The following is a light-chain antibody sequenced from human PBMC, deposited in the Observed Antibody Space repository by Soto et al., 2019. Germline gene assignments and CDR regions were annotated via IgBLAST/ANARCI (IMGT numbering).Light chain of an antibody. CDR1: QTVGSSF. CDR3: QQLAT. V-gene: IGKV3-20*01. CDR2: GAS. J-gene: IGKJ4*01. Sequence: ENVLTQSPATLSLSPGERATLSCRASQTVGSSFLAWYQQKRGQAPRLLIYGASNRATGIPDRFSGSGYGAAFTLTINRLEPVDCAVYYCQQLATFGGGPKEDLK.